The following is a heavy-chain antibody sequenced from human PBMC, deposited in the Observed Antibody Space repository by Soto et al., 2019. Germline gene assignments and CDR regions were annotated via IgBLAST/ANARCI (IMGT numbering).Heavy chain of an antibody. J-gene: IGHJ4*02. CDR1: GGSISSGDYY. CDR2: IYYSGST. Sequence: QVQLQESGPGLVKPSQTLSLTCTVSGGSISSGDYYWRWIRQPPGKGLEWIGYIYYSGSTYYNPSLKTRVTTAVDTSKNQFSLKLSSVTAADTAVYYWARYQMATALMGIYFDYWGQGTLVTVSS. D-gene: IGHD5-18*01. CDR3: ARYQMATALMGIYFDY. V-gene: IGHV4-30-4*01.